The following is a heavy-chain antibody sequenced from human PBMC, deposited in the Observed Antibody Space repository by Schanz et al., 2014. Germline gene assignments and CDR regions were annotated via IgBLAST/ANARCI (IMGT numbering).Heavy chain of an antibody. CDR1: GFTFNSYA. J-gene: IGHJ4*02. V-gene: IGHV3-30-3*01. CDR2: ISNDGSIK. D-gene: IGHD5-12*01. CDR3: ASASGYSGYGTYFDF. Sequence: QVQLLQFGGGVVQPGRSLRLSCAASGFTFNSYAMHWVRQAPGKGLEWVALISNDGSIKYYADSVEGRFTISRDNSMNTLYLQMNSLRTEDTAVYYCASASGYSGYGTYFDFWGQGTLVTGSS.